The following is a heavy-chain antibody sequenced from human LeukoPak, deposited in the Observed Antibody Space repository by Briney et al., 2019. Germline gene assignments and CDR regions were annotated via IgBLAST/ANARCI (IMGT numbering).Heavy chain of an antibody. D-gene: IGHD6-13*01. V-gene: IGHV3-53*01. CDR3: ARDGFSTSWGLAY. Sequence: GGSLRLSCAASGFTVSSNYMSWVRQAPGKGLEWVSVIYSGGSTYYADSVKDRFTISRDNSKNTLYLQMNSLRVEDTAVYYCARDGFSTSWGLAYWGQGTLVTVSS. J-gene: IGHJ4*02. CDR1: GFTVSSNY. CDR2: IYSGGST.